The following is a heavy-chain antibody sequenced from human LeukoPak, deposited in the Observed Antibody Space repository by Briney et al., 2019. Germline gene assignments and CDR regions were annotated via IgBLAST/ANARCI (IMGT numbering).Heavy chain of an antibody. J-gene: IGHJ4*02. CDR3: AKDPYGSGRSYFDY. D-gene: IGHD3-10*01. V-gene: IGHV3-23*01. CDR1: GFTFSSYA. CDR2: ISGSGGST. Sequence: PGGSLRLSCAASGFTFSSYAMSWVRQAPGKGREWGSAISGSGGSTYYADSVKGRFTISRDNSKNTLYLQMNSLRAEDTAVYYCAKDPYGSGRSYFDYWGQGTLVTVSS.